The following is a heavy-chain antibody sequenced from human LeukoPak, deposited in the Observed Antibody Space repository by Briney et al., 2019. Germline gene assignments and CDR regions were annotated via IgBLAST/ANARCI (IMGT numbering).Heavy chain of an antibody. CDR2: SYHSGNT. Sequence: AETLSLTCTVSGGSISTLSSFWGRIRPPPGKELEWIGSSYHSGNTYYNASYKRRVTLTVDTYNNLFSLNLTSVTAADTVLYSCARQARYNYGDVMCCFDPWGQGTLVTVSS. V-gene: IGHV4-39*01. CDR1: GGSISTLSSF. CDR3: ARQARYNYGDVMCCFDP. D-gene: IGHD5-18*01. J-gene: IGHJ5*02.